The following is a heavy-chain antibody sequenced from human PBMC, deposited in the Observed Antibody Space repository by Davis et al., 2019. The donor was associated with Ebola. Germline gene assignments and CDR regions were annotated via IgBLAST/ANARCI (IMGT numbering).Heavy chain of an antibody. CDR1: GFAFSSHS. Sequence: GESLKISCSVSGFAFSSHSMHWVRQSPGKGLEYLSTINSDGDSTHYADSVKGRFVISRDNAKNTVFLQLTSLSPDDTAVYFCVKDESNYVWGSPLFGDWGQGTLVTVS. V-gene: IGHV3-64D*08. CDR3: VKDESNYVWGSPLFGD. D-gene: IGHD3-16*01. J-gene: IGHJ4*02. CDR2: INSDGDST.